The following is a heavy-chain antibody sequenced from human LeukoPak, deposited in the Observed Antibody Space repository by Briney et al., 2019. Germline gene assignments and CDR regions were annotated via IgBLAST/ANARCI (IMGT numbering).Heavy chain of an antibody. CDR2: INPSSGGT. J-gene: IGHJ4*02. D-gene: IGHD5-18*01. V-gene: IGHV1-2*02. Sequence: GASVKVSCKASGYTFTGYYMHWVRQAPGQGLEWMGWINPSSGGTNYAQKFQGRVTMTRDTSTSTVYMELSSLRSEDTAIYYCARVLGAHRYGSIDHWGQGTLVTVSS. CDR3: ARVLGAHRYGSIDH. CDR1: GYTFTGYY.